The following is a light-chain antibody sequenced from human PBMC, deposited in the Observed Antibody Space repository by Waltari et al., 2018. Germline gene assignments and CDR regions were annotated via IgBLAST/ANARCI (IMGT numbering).Light chain of an antibody. CDR2: EVN. Sequence: QSALTQPASVSGSPGQSITISCTGTRSDVGGSNSVTWYQQHPGQAPHLMIYEVNTRPSGVSNRCAGSKSGNTASLTISGLQAEDETDYYCSSFTSSSTWVFGGGTKLTVL. CDR1: RSDVGGSNS. V-gene: IGLV2-14*01. CDR3: SSFTSSSTWV. J-gene: IGLJ3*02.